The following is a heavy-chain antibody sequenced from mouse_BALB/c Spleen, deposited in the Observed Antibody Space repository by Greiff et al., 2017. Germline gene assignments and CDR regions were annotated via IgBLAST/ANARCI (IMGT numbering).Heavy chain of an antibody. CDR1: GFTFSSYG. D-gene: IGHD2-3*01. CDR3: ARRWLGGAMDY. V-gene: IGHV5-6-3*01. CDR2: IISNGGST. Sequence: EVMLVESGGGLVQPGGSLKLSCAASGFTFSSYGMSWVRQTPDKRLELVATIISNGGSTYYPDSVKGRFTISRDNAKNTLYLQMSSLKSEDTAMYYCARRWLGGAMDYWGQGTSVTVSS. J-gene: IGHJ4*01.